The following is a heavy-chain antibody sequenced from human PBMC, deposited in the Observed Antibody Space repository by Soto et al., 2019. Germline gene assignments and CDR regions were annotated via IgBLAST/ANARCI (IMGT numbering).Heavy chain of an antibody. J-gene: IGHJ3*02. V-gene: IGHV4-59*01. CDR3: ARESGRSYGAFDI. CDR2: VYNSGST. CDR1: GGSIRSYY. Sequence: PSETLSLTCTVFGGSIRSYYWSWVRRPPGKGLEWIGYVYNSGSTTYSPSFKSRVTISADTSRNQFSLKLTSVTAADTAVYYCARESGRSYGAFDIWGQGTMVT. D-gene: IGHD1-26*01.